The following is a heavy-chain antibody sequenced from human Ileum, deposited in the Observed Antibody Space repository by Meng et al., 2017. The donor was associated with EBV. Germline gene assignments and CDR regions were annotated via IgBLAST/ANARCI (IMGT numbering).Heavy chain of an antibody. V-gene: IGHV4-4*02. CDR1: GCSIGSSYW. CDR3: ARGRRFGSGRYALDY. D-gene: IGHD3-10*01. CDR2: IYHSGST. J-gene: IGHJ4*02. Sequence: VQLQASGPGLGTPSGPPSLICAVSGCSIGSSYWLTWVRQPPEKGLEWMGEIYHSGSTNYNPSLKSRLTLSVDKSKSQFSLELISVTAADTAVYYCARGRRFGSGRYALDYWGQGTLVTVSS.